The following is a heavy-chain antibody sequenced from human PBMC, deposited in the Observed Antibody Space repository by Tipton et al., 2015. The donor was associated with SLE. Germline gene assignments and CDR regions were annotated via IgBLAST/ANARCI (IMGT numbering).Heavy chain of an antibody. D-gene: IGHD6-13*01. CDR2: INPSDGST. V-gene: IGHV1-46*01. J-gene: IGHJ4*02. CDR1: GYSFTSYY. CDR3: ARDQAAGASTLNFGVRKARLDY. Sequence: QSGAEVKKPGASVKVSCKASGYSFTSYYFHWVRQAPGQGLERMGTINPSDGSTTYAQKFQGRVTMTRDTSTTTIYMELSSLKSEDTTVYFCARDQAAGASTLNFGVRKARLDYRGQVTLLTISS.